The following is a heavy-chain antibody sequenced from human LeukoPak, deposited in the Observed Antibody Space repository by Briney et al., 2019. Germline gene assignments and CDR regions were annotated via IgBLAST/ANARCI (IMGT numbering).Heavy chain of an antibody. D-gene: IGHD3-10*01. CDR3: ARGLWVRVLSHQYYMDV. CDR2: LSHSGST. J-gene: IGHJ6*03. Sequence: SETLSLTCTVSAYSISSGYYWGWIRQPPGKGLEWIGSLSHSGSTYYNPSLKSRVTISVDTSKNQFSLKLSSVTAADTAVYYCARGLWVRVLSHQYYMDVWGKGTTVTVSS. CDR1: AYSISSGYY. V-gene: IGHV4-38-2*02.